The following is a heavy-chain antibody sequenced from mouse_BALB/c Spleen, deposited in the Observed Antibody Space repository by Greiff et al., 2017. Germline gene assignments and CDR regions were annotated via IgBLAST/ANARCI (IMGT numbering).Heavy chain of an antibody. J-gene: IGHJ4*01. CDR3: ARAEGPYYAMDY. CDR1: GFTFSDYY. Sequence: DVKLVESGGGLVKPGGSLKLSCAASGFTFSDYYMYWVRQTPEKRLEWVATISDGGSYTYYPDSVKGRFTISRDNAKNNLYLQMSSLKSEDTAMYYCARAEGPYYAMDYWGQGTSVTVSS. V-gene: IGHV5-4*02. CDR2: ISDGGSYT.